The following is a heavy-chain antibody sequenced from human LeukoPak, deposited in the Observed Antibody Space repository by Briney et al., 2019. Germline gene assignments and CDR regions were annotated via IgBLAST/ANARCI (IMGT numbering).Heavy chain of an antibody. D-gene: IGHD1-26*01. CDR3: ARVGATGADFDY. J-gene: IGHJ4*02. V-gene: IGHV4-31*03. CDR2: IYYSGST. Sequence: PSETLSLTCTVSGGSISSGGYYWSWIRQHPGKGLEWIGYIYYSGSTYYNPSLKSRVTISVDTSKNQFSLKLSSVTAADTAVYYCARVGATGADFDYWGQGTLVTVSS. CDR1: GGSISSGGYY.